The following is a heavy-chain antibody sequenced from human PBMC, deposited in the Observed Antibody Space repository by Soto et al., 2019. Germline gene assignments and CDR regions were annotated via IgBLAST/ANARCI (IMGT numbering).Heavy chain of an antibody. CDR3: AEGDYYDY. CDR1: GFTFSSYA. Sequence: XVSLRLSCAASGFTFSSYAMHWVRQAPGKGLEWVAVISYDGSNKYYADSVKGRFTISRDNSKNTLYLQMNSLRAEDTAVYYCAEGDYYDYWGQGTLVTVSS. CDR2: ISYDGSNK. V-gene: IGHV3-30-3*01. J-gene: IGHJ4*02.